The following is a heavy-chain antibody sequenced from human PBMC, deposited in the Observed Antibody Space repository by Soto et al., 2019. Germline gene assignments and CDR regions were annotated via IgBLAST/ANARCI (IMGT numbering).Heavy chain of an antibody. Sequence: GGSLRLSCAASGFTFSSYAMSWVRQAPGKGLEWVSAISGSGGSTYYADSVKGRFTISRDNSKNTLYLQMNSLRAEDTAVYYCAKQYYDFWSGYYTGSTYYYYGMDVWGQGTTVTVSS. CDR1: GFTFSSYA. D-gene: IGHD3-3*01. V-gene: IGHV3-23*01. CDR3: AKQYYDFWSGYYTGSTYYYYGMDV. CDR2: ISGSGGST. J-gene: IGHJ6*02.